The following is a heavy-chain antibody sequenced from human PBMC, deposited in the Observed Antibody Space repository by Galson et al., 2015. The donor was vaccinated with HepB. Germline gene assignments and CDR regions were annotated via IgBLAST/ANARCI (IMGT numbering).Heavy chain of an antibody. D-gene: IGHD2-2*01. CDR3: ATQLVVVPAAFDY. CDR1: GGSISIGSYY. V-gene: IGHV4-61*10. J-gene: IGHJ4*02. CDR2: INHSGST. Sequence: SETLSLTCTVSGGSISIGSYYWSWIRQPAGTGLEWIGEINHSGSTNYNPSLKSRVTISVDTSKNQFPLKLSSVTAADTAVYYCATQLVVVPAAFDYWGQGTLVTVSS.